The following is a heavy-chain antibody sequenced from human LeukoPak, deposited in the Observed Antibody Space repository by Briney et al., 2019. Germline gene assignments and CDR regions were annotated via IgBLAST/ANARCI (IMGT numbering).Heavy chain of an antibody. Sequence: SETLSLTCTVSGGSISSGGYYWSWIRQHPGKGLEWIGYIYYSGSTYYNPPLKSRVTISVDTSKNQFSLKLSSVTAADTAVYYCARVGLGYCSSTSCFDNWFDPWGQGTLVTVSS. V-gene: IGHV4-31*03. CDR1: GGSISSGGYY. D-gene: IGHD2-2*01. J-gene: IGHJ5*02. CDR2: IYYSGST. CDR3: ARVGLGYCSSTSCFDNWFDP.